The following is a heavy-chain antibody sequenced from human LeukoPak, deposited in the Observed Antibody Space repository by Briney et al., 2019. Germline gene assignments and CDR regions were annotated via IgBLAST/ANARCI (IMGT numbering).Heavy chain of an antibody. CDR3: AKRSYYFDTSGYFPGGPDY. Sequence: GGSLRLSCAASGFTFSSYGMHWVRQAPGKGLEWVAFIRYDGSNKYYADSVKGRFTISRDNSKNTLYLQMNSLRAEDTAVYYCAKRSYYFDTSGYFPGGPDYWGQGTLVTVSS. D-gene: IGHD3-22*01. J-gene: IGHJ4*02. CDR2: IRYDGSNK. CDR1: GFTFSSYG. V-gene: IGHV3-30*02.